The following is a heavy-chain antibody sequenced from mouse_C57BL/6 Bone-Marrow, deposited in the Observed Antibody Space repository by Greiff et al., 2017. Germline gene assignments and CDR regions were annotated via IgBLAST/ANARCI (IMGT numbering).Heavy chain of an antibody. V-gene: IGHV1-64*01. CDR1: GYTFTSYW. CDR3: ARCPAYDFDSTLHYPYWYFDV. Sequence: QVQLQQPGAELVKPGASVKLSCKASGYTFTSYWMHWVKQRPGQGLEWIGMIHPTSGSTNYNEKFKSKATLTVDKSSSTAYMQLSSLTSEDSAVYYCARCPAYDFDSTLHYPYWYFDVWGTGTTVTVSS. CDR2: IHPTSGST. J-gene: IGHJ1*03. D-gene: IGHD1-1*01.